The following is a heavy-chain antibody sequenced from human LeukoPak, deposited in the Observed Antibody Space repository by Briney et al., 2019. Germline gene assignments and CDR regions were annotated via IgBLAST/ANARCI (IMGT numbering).Heavy chain of an antibody. J-gene: IGHJ3*02. D-gene: IGHD3-22*01. CDR3: ASRSNSGYYWVGAFDI. V-gene: IGHV4-31*03. CDR2: IYYTGNT. CDR1: GASISSGGYY. Sequence: SQTLSLTCTVSGASISSGGYYWSWIRQHPGKGPEWIAYIYYTGNTYYNPSLKSRLTISVDTSKNQFSLKLSSVTAADTAVYYCASRSNSGYYWVGAFDIWGQGTMVTVSS.